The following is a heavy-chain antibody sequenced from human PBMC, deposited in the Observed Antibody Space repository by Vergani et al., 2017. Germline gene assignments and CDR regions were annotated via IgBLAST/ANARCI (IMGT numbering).Heavy chain of an antibody. J-gene: IGHJ2*01. CDR2: VYNSGNG. CDR1: GDSIISRSYY. CDR3: ASGKYYSDSTSHFRGRYFDV. D-gene: IGHD3-16*01. Sequence: QMQLQESGPGLVKASETLSLTCTVSGDSIISRSYYWGWIRQPPGKGLEWIGRVYNSGNGDSSSSLKSRVTISADTSKNQFSLRLKSVTAADTAVYYCASGKYYSDSTSHFRGRYFDVWGRGTLVTVPS. V-gene: IGHV4-39*01.